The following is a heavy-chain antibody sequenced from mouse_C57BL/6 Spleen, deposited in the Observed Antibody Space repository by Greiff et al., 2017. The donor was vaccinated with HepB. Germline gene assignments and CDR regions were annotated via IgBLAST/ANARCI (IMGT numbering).Heavy chain of an antibody. CDR3: ARGSGTGVFDY. Sequence: DVQLQESGPGLVKPSQSLSLTCSVTGYSITSGYYWNWIRQFPGNKLEWMGYISYDGSNNYNPSLKNRISITRDTSKNQFFLKLNSVTTEDTATYYCARGSGTGVFDYWGQGTTLTVSS. J-gene: IGHJ2*01. D-gene: IGHD4-1*01. V-gene: IGHV3-6*01. CDR1: GYSITSGYY. CDR2: ISYDGSN.